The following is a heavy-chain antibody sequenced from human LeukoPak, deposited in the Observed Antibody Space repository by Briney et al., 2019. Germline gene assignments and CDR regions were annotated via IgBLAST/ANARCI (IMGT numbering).Heavy chain of an antibody. J-gene: IGHJ4*02. Sequence: SETLSLTCTVSGGSISSYYWSWIRQPPGKGLEWIGYTYYSGSTNYNPSLKSRVTISVDTSKNQFSLKLSSVTAADTAVYYCARDSRAEYYYGSGSYYPAFDYWGQGTLVTVSS. CDR2: TYYSGST. CDR1: GGSISSYY. V-gene: IGHV4-59*12. D-gene: IGHD3-10*01. CDR3: ARDSRAEYYYGSGSYYPAFDY.